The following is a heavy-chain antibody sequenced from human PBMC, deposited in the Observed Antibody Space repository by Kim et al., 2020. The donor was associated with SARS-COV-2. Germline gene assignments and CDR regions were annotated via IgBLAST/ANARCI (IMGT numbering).Heavy chain of an antibody. D-gene: IGHD3-16*01. CDR3: AQDLGMWGSNYVFAI. Sequence: GGSLRLSCAASEFTFSTHFLHWVRQAPGRGLEWVALISYDGRSGYYADSVRGRCTISRDNSKQTLYWEMYSPSAEDTAVYYCAQDLGMWGSNYVFAIWGQGTMVTVSS. V-gene: IGHV3-30*18. J-gene: IGHJ3*02. CDR2: ISYDGRSG. CDR1: EFTFSTHF.